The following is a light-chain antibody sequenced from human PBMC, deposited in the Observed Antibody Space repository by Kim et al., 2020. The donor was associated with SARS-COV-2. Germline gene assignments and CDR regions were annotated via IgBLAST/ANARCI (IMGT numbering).Light chain of an antibody. J-gene: IGKJ4*01. CDR3: LQHNSYPLT. Sequence: ASVGDRVTITCRASQGISNYLVWFQQKPGKVPKLLIYTASSLQSGVPSRFGGSGSGTEFTLTISSLQPEDFATYYCLQHNSYPLTFGGGTKVDIK. V-gene: IGKV1-17*03. CDR1: QGISNY. CDR2: TAS.